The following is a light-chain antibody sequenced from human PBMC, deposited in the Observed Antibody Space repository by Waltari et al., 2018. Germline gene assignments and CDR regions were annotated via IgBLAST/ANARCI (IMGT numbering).Light chain of an antibody. CDR1: QSINNW. V-gene: IGKV1-5*03. CDR2: KAS. CDR3: QQYETFT. J-gene: IGKJ5*01. Sequence: DIQMTQSPSTLSAFVGDRVSIPCRASQSINNWLAWYQLKPGKAPKLLIYKASTLEIGVPSRFSGTGSGTEFTLTITNLQPDDFATYYCQQYETFTFGQGTRLEIK.